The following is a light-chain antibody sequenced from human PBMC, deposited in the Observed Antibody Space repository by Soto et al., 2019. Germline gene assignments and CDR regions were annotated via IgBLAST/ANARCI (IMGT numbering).Light chain of an antibody. CDR1: QDIRNF. CDR3: QKYSSVPV. J-gene: IGKJ3*01. CDR2: AAS. V-gene: IGKV1-27*01. Sequence: DIQMTQSPTSLSASVGDRVTITCRASQDIRNFVACYQQKPGKAPKLLIYAASTLQSGVPSRVSGSGSGTDFTLTINSLQSEDVATYSCQKYSSVPVFGPGTKVEIK.